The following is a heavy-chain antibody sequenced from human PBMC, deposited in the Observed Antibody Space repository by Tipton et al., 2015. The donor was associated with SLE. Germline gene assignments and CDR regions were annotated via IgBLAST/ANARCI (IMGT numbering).Heavy chain of an antibody. CDR1: GGSISSYY. Sequence: TLSLTCTVSGGSISSYYWSWIRQPPGKGLEWIGYIYYSGSTYYNPSLKSRVTISVDTSKNQFSLKLSSVTAADTAVYYCARSPYYYDSSGYSPNFDYWGQGTLVTVSS. CDR3: ARSPYYYDSSGYSPNFDY. J-gene: IGHJ4*02. CDR2: IYYSGST. D-gene: IGHD3-22*01. V-gene: IGHV4-59*12.